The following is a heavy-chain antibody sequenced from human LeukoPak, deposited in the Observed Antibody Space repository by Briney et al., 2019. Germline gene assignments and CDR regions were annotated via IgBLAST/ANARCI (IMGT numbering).Heavy chain of an antibody. D-gene: IGHD3-22*01. J-gene: IGHJ4*02. CDR1: GYTFTGYY. V-gene: IGHV1-2*02. CDR2: INPNSGGT. Sequence: VASVKVSCKASGYTFTGYYMHWVRQAPGQGLEWMGWINPNSGGTNYAQKFQGRVTMTRDTSISTAYMELSRLRSDDTAVYYCARVEQGYYYDSSGYYNFDYWGQGTLVTVSS. CDR3: ARVEQGYYYDSSGYYNFDY.